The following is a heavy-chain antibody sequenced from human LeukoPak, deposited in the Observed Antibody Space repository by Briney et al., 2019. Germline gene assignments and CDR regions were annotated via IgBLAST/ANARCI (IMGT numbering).Heavy chain of an antibody. CDR1: GYTSSTYW. J-gene: IGHJ3*02. CDR2: IYRGDSDT. CDR3: ARNGNYLDAFNI. V-gene: IGHV5-51*01. Sequence: GESLKISCKASGYTSSTYWIGWVRQMPGRGLEWMGIIYRGDSDTRYSPSFQGQVTISVDKSISTAYLQWSSLKASDTAICYCARNGNYLDAFNIWGQGTMVTVSS. D-gene: IGHD1-7*01.